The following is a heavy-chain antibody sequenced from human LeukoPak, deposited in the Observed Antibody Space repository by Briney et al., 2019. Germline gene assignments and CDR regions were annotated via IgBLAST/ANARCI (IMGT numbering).Heavy chain of an antibody. CDR3: ATKGGGADIVVVPKSVKHAFDI. CDR1: GFTFSSYS. Sequence: GGSLRLSCAASGFTFSSYSMNWVRQAPGKGLEWVANIKQDGSEKYYVDSVKGRFTISRDNAKNSLYLQMNSLRAEDTAVYYCATKGGGADIVVVPKSVKHAFDIWGQGTMVTVSS. J-gene: IGHJ3*02. CDR2: IKQDGSEK. D-gene: IGHD2-2*01. V-gene: IGHV3-7*01.